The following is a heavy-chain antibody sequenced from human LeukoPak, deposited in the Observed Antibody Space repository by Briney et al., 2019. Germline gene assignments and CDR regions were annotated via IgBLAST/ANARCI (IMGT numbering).Heavy chain of an antibody. V-gene: IGHV3-33*01. D-gene: IGHD5-18*01. Sequence: GRSLRLSCAASGFTFSSYGMHWVRQAPGKGLEWVAVIWYDGSNKYYADSVEGRFTISRDNSKNTLYLQMNSLRAEDTAVYYCARDPHLPGAMVRGYFDYWGQGTLVTVSS. CDR1: GFTFSSYG. CDR3: ARDPHLPGAMVRGYFDY. CDR2: IWYDGSNK. J-gene: IGHJ4*02.